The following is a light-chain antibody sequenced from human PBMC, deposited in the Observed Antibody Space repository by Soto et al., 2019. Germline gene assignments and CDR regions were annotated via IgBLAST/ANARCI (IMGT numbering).Light chain of an antibody. J-gene: IGLJ3*02. V-gene: IGLV2-23*03. Sequence: QSVLTQSASVSGSPGQSITISCSGTSSDFGGYNVVSWYQQHPGKAPKLIIYEGTKRPSGVSNRFSGSKSGNAASLTISGLQTEDEADYYCCSYADTSTFWVVFGGGTKLTVL. CDR2: EGT. CDR1: SSDFGGYNV. CDR3: CSYADTSTFWVV.